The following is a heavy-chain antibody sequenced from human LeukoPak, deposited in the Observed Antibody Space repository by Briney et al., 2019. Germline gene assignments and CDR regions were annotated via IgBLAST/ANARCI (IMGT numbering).Heavy chain of an antibody. CDR3: ATETNGRHYDY. Sequence: GGSLRLSCTASGLTFSTSGFNWIRQAPGKGLQWVASIGPTGSDRYHADSIKGRFTSSRDNANNFLYLQMNSLRAEDTAVYYCATETNGRHYDYWGQGTLLTVSS. CDR1: GLTFSTSG. CDR2: IGPTGSDR. D-gene: IGHD1-14*01. V-gene: IGHV3-21*06. J-gene: IGHJ4*02.